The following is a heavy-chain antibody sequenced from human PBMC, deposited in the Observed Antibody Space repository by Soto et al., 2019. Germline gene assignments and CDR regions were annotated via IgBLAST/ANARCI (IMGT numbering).Heavy chain of an antibody. CDR2: VSGSGAFT. Sequence: EPQLVESGGGLVQPGGSLRLSCATSGFTFDYYSMNWVRQAPGKGLEWVSGVSGSGAFTFYAASVEGRFTISRDSSKNTLYMQMKSLRVEDTAMYYCATEIYDFMGGNDRHSYTDYWGQGTLVTVSS. CDR1: GFTFDYYS. J-gene: IGHJ4*02. V-gene: IGHV3-23*04. D-gene: IGHD3-16*02. CDR3: ATEIYDFMGGNDRHSYTDY.